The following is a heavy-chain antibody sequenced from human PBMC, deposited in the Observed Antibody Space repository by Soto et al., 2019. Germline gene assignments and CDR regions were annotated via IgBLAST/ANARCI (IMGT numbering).Heavy chain of an antibody. Sequence: SETLSLTCAVSGGSISSGGYSWSWIRQPPGKGLEWIGYICCRGSSHYNPSLRSRVTISMDTSKNDLSLKLNSVTAADTAVYYCARGGAEDNFFGPWGQGTLVTVSS. J-gene: IGHJ5*02. V-gene: IGHV4-30-2*01. CDR1: GGSISSGGYS. CDR2: ICCRGSS. CDR3: ARGGAEDNFFGP.